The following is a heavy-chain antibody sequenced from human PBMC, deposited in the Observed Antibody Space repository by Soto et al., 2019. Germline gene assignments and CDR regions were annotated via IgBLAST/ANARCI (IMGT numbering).Heavy chain of an antibody. CDR1: GFSLHNGG. CDR2: ISYDGSSR. Sequence: QVQLVESGGGVVQPGRSLRLSCAASGFSLHNGGIHWVRQGPEKGLESGAAISYDGSSRHYADSVQGRFFVSRDNSKNTVFLQMSDLRTEDTAVYYCAKGLQEDYDFLLNHWGQGTLVTVSS. D-gene: IGHD3-9*01. CDR3: AKGLQEDYDFLLNH. V-gene: IGHV3-30*18. J-gene: IGHJ4*02.